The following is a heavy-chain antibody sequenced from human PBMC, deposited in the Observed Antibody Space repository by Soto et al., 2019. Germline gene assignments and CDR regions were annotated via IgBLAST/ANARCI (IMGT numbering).Heavy chain of an antibody. J-gene: IGHJ6*03. D-gene: IGHD3-16*01. CDR2: INHSGST. V-gene: IGHV4-34*01. Sequence: SETLSLTCAVYGGSFSGYYWSWIRQPPGKGLEWIGEINHSGSTNYNPSLKSRVTISVDTSKNQFSLKLSSVTAADTAVYYCAAWDYYYMDVWGKGTTVTVSS. CDR1: GGSFSGYY. CDR3: AAWDYYYMDV.